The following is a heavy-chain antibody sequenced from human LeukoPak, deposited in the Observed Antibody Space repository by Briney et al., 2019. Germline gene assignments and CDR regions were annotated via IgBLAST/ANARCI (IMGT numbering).Heavy chain of an antibody. CDR2: FYHSGST. D-gene: IGHD2-15*01. V-gene: IGHV4-59*01. J-gene: IGHJ6*01. CDR3: GRDLTPAV. Sequence: SEALSLTCIVSVGSISSYYWSGSRQPPGKGLECLGYFYHSGSTNYNPPLTSRVTISVDTSKTQFSLKRSPATAADTPLYYAGRDLTPAVWGKGNPVTVSS. CDR1: VGSISSYY.